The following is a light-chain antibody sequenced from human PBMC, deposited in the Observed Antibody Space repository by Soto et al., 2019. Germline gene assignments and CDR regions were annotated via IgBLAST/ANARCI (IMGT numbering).Light chain of an antibody. CDR3: AAWDGSLNAWV. CDR2: TNN. CDR1: SSNIGSNT. V-gene: IGLV1-44*01. Sequence: QSALTQPPSASGTPGQRVTISCSGSSSNIGSNTVNWYQQLPGTTPKLLIHTNNQRPSGVPDRFSGSKSGTSASLAISGLQSEDEADYFCAAWDGSLNAWVFGGGTKLTVL. J-gene: IGLJ3*02.